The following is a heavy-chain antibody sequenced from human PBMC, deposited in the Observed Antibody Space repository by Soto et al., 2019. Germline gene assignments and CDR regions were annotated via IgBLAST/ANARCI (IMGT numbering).Heavy chain of an antibody. CDR3: ARDFVLLWFGELFVDY. V-gene: IGHV4-38-2*02. CDR1: GYSISSGYY. D-gene: IGHD3-10*01. J-gene: IGHJ4*02. CDR2: IYHSGST. Sequence: PSETLSLTCAVSGYSISSGYYWGWIRQPPGKGLEWIGSIYHSGSTYYNPSLKSRVTISVDTSKNQFSLKLSSVTAADTAVYYCARDFVLLWFGELFVDYWGQGTLVTVSS.